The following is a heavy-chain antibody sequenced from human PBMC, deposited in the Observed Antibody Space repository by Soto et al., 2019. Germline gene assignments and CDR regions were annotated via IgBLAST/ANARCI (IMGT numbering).Heavy chain of an antibody. CDR2: IYWNDDK. CDR3: AHRLYCSSTSCYTDSYYGMDV. D-gene: IGHD2-2*02. Sequence: SGPTLVNPTQTLTLTCTFSGFSLSTSGVGVGWIRQPPGKALEWLALIYWNDDKRYSPSLKCSLTITKDTSKNQVVLTMTNMDPVDTATYYCAHRLYCSSTSCYTDSYYGMDVWGQGTTVTVSS. CDR1: GFSLSTSGVG. V-gene: IGHV2-5*01. J-gene: IGHJ6*02.